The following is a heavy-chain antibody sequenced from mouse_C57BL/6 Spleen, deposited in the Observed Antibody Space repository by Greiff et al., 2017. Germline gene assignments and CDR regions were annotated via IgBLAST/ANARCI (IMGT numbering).Heavy chain of an antibody. CDR2: IYPSDSET. Sequence: VQLQQPGAELVRPGSSVKLSCKASGYTFTSYWMDWVKQRPGQGLEWIGNIYPSDSETHYNQKFKDKATLTVDKSSSTAYMQLSSLTSEDSAVYYCAREGSPYYFDYWGQGTTLTVSS. J-gene: IGHJ2*01. V-gene: IGHV1-61*01. D-gene: IGHD1-1*01. CDR1: GYTFTSYW. CDR3: AREGSPYYFDY.